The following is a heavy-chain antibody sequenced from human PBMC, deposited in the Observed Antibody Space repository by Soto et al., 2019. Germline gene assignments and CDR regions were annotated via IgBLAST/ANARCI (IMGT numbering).Heavy chain of an antibody. Sequence: ASVKVSCKASGYTFSSYYMHWLRQAPGQGLEWMGIINPSGGSATYAQKFQGRVTMTRDTSTSTVYMELSSLTSEDTAVYYCARDSGWFGPWGQGTLVTVSS. D-gene: IGHD6-25*01. J-gene: IGHJ5*02. CDR1: GYTFSSYY. V-gene: IGHV1-46*01. CDR3: ARDSGWFGP. CDR2: INPSGGSA.